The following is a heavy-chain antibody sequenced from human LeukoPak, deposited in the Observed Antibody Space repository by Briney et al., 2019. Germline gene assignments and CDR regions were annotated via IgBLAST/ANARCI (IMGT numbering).Heavy chain of an antibody. V-gene: IGHV3-11*04. D-gene: IGHD6-13*01. CDR1: GFTFSDYY. Sequence: GGSLRLSCAASGFTFSDYYMSWIRQAPGKGLEWVSYISSSGSTIYYADSVKGRFTISRDNAKNSLYLQMNSLRAEDTAVYYCARDQKEYSSSWGPYYYYYMDVWGKGTTVTVSS. J-gene: IGHJ6*03. CDR2: ISSSGSTI. CDR3: ARDQKEYSSSWGPYYYYYMDV.